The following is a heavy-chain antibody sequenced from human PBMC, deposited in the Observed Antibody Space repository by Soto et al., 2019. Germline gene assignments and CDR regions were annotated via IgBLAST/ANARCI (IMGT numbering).Heavy chain of an antibody. CDR1: GGSISSNSHF. J-gene: IGHJ4*02. D-gene: IGHD6-19*01. Sequence: QVQLQESGPGLVKPSETLSLTCIVSGGSISSNSHFWGWIRQPPGKGLEWIGSIFYSGSTHYNPALKSRVTMSEDTSKNQFSVSLSSVTAADTAVYYCARQRYSSVWAPFAFWGQGTLVTVSS. CDR3: ARQRYSSVWAPFAF. CDR2: IFYSGST. V-gene: IGHV4-39*01.